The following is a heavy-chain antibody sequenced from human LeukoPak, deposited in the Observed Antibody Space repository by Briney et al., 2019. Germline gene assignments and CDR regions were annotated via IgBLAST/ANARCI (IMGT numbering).Heavy chain of an antibody. V-gene: IGHV1-8*01. D-gene: IGHD3-10*01. CDR3: ARGYGNGGFDY. Sequence: ASVTVSCTASGYTFTSYDMNWVRQAPGQGLEGMGWMNPNSGNTGYAQNSQGRVTMTRNTSISTAYMELSSLRSEDTAVYYCARGYGNGGFDYWGQGTLVTVSS. J-gene: IGHJ4*02. CDR1: GYTFTSYD. CDR2: MNPNSGNT.